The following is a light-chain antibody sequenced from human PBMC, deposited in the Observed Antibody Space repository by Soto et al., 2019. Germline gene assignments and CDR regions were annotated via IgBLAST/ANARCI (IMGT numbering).Light chain of an antibody. J-gene: IGLJ3*02. CDR3: ETWDSNTRV. CDR2: LEGSGSY. V-gene: IGLV4-60*03. Sequence: QLVLTQSSSASASLGSSVKLTCALSGGHSSYIIAWHQQQPGKAPRYLMKLEGSGSYNRGSGVPARFSGSSSGADRYLTISNLQSEDEADYYCETWDSNTRVFGGGTKLTVL. CDR1: GGHSSYI.